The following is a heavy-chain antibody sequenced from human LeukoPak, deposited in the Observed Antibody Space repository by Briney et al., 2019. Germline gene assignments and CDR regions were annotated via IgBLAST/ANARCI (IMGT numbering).Heavy chain of an antibody. CDR2: ISSNGGST. D-gene: IGHD4-23*01. CDR3: AKGGNSYYFDY. V-gene: IGHV3-64*01. CDR1: GFTFSSYA. Sequence: GGSLRLSCAASGFTFSSYAMHWVRQAPGKGLEYVSAISSNGGSTYYANSVKGRFTISRDNSKNTLYLQMNSLRAEDTAVYYCAKGGNSYYFDYWGQGTLVTVSS. J-gene: IGHJ4*02.